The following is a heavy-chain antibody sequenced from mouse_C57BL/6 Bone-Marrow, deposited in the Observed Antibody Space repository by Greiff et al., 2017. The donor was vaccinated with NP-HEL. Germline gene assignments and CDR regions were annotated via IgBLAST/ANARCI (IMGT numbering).Heavy chain of an antibody. CDR1: GFTFSSYT. J-gene: IGHJ1*03. Sequence: EVQGVESGGGLVKPGGSLKLSCAASGFTFSSYTMSWVRQTPEKRLEWVATISGGGGNTYYPDSVKGRFTISRDNAKNTLYLQRSRLRSEDTALYYCARQLHYYGSSYFSYWYFDVWGTGTTVTVSS. CDR3: ARQLHYYGSSYFSYWYFDV. V-gene: IGHV5-9*01. D-gene: IGHD1-1*01. CDR2: ISGGGGNT.